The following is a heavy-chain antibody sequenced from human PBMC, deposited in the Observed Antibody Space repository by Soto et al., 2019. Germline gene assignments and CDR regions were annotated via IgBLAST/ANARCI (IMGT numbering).Heavy chain of an antibody. CDR3: ERGHYDFGSVQGGLDY. V-gene: IGHV4-34*01. D-gene: IGHD3-3*01. CDR1: GGSFSGYY. CDR2: INHSGST. J-gene: IGHJ4*02. Sequence: QVQLQQWGAGLLKPSETLSLTCAVSGGSFSGYYWSWIRQPPGKGLEWIGEINHSGSTNYNPSLTSRVTISVDPSTKQLAMTMRSVTAADTAVYYCERGHYDFGSVQGGLDYWGQGTLVTVSS.